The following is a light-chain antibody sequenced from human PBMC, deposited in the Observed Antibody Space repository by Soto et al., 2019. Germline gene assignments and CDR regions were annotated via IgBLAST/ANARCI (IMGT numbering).Light chain of an antibody. J-gene: IGKJ2*01. CDR2: LGS. CDR3: MQALETPYT. CDR1: QSLLHRNGYNY. V-gene: IGKV2-28*01. Sequence: DTVMTQSPLSLPVTPGEPASISCRSSQSLLHRNGYNYLDWYLQKPGQSPQLLIYLGSNRASGVPDRVSGSGSGTDFTLKISRVEAEDVGVYYCMQALETPYTLGQGTKREI.